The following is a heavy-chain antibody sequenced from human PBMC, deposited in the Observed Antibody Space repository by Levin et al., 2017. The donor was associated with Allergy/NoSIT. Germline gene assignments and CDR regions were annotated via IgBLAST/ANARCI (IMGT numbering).Heavy chain of an antibody. CDR2: ISSSGSTI. Sequence: SCAASGFTFSDYYMSWIRQAPGKGLEWVSYISSSGSTIYYADSVKGRFTISRDNAKNSLYLQMNSLRAEDTAVYYCASRYCSGGSCRFDYWGQGTLVTVSS. D-gene: IGHD2-15*01. CDR3: ASRYCSGGSCRFDY. V-gene: IGHV3-11*01. J-gene: IGHJ4*02. CDR1: GFTFSDYY.